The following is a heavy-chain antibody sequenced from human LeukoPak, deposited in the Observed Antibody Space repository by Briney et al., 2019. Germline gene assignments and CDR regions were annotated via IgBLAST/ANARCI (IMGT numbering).Heavy chain of an antibody. V-gene: IGHV3-23*01. CDR3: AKGYCSSTSCYFHY. J-gene: IGHJ4*02. D-gene: IGHD2-2*01. CDR1: GFTFSSYA. CDR2: ISGSGGST. Sequence: GGSLRLSCPASGFTFSSYAMSWVRQAPGKGLEWVSAISGSGGSTYYPDSVKGRFTISRDNSKNTLYLQMNSLRAEDTAVYYCAKGYCSSTSCYFHYWGQGTLVTVSS.